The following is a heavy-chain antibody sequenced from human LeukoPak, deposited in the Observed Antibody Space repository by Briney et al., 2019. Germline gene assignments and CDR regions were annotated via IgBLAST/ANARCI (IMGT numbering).Heavy chain of an antibody. CDR1: GFTFSSYA. CDR2: ISGSGGST. CDR3: AKDYGSELYYFDY. J-gene: IGHJ4*02. Sequence: QSGGSLRLSCAASGFTFSSYAMSWVRQAPGKGLEWVSAISGSGGSTYYADSVKGRFTISRDNSKNTLYLQMNSLRAEDTAVYYCAKDYGSELYYFDYWGQGTLVTVSS. D-gene: IGHD3-10*01. V-gene: IGHV3-23*01.